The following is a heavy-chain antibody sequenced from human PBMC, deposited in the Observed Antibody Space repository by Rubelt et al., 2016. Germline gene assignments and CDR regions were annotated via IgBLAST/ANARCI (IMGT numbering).Heavy chain of an antibody. D-gene: IGHD2-2*01. CDR2: ISSSSSTI. V-gene: IGHV3-48*02. CDR1: GFTFSSYS. Sequence: EVQLVESGGGLVQPGGSLRLSCAASGFTFSSYSMNWVRQAPGKGLEWVSSISSSSSTIYYADSVKGRFIISRDNAKNSLYLQMNSLRDEDTAVYYCATQGYCSSTSCYGAYWGQGTLVTVSS. J-gene: IGHJ4*02. CDR3: ATQGYCSSTSCYGAY.